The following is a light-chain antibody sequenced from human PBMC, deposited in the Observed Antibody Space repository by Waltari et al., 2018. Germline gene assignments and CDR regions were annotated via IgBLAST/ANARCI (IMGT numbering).Light chain of an antibody. J-gene: IGLJ2*01. CDR3: SSQSSNDVVL. CDR2: DVS. CDR1: RNDVGGYTS. V-gene: IGLV2-14*01. Sequence: QSALTQPASVSGSPGQSVTIFCAGTRNDVGGYTSVSWYQEHPGQPPSVIIYDVSDRPSGGSDRFSGSKSGNTASLTIAGLQAEDEADYYCSSQSSNDVVLFGGGTKLTVL.